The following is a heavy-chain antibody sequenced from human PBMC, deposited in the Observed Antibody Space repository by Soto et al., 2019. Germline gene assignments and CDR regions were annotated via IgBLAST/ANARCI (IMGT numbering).Heavy chain of an antibody. Sequence: SVKVCWKASGGTFSSYAISWVLQSPGQGLEWMGGIIPIFGTANYAQKFQGRVTITADESTSTAYMELSSLRSEDTAVYYCARHPGGRGYYYGMDVWGQGTTVTVSS. J-gene: IGHJ6*02. CDR3: ARHPGGRGYYYGMDV. CDR1: GGTFSSYA. CDR2: IIPIFGTA. D-gene: IGHD2-15*01. V-gene: IGHV1-69*13.